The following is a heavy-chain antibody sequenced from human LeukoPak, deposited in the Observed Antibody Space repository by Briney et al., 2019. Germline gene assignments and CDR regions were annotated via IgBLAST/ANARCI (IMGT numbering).Heavy chain of an antibody. V-gene: IGHV3-48*02. CDR1: GLTVRTSS. D-gene: IGHD3-10*01. CDR2: ISSSSSTI. CDR3: ARDSGSDF. Sequence: GGSLRLSCATSGLTVRTSSMSWVRQAPGKGLEWVSYISSSSSTIYYADSVKGRFTISRDNAKNSLYLQMNSLRDEDTAVYYCARDSGSDFWGQGTLVTVSS. J-gene: IGHJ4*02.